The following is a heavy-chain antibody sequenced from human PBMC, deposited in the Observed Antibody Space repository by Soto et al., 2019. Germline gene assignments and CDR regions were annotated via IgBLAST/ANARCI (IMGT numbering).Heavy chain of an antibody. V-gene: IGHV1-2*02. CDR3: ARDRVGFAVVTPAH. Sequence: QVQLVQSGAEVKKSGASVKVSCKASGYTFTDYHMHWVRQAPGQGLEWMGWITPDSGDTKYAQKFQGRVTMTRDTSISTVYTELTSLTSDDTAVYFCARDRVGFAVVTPAHWGQGTLVSVSS. CDR2: ITPDSGDT. J-gene: IGHJ4*02. D-gene: IGHD3-3*01. CDR1: GYTFTDYH.